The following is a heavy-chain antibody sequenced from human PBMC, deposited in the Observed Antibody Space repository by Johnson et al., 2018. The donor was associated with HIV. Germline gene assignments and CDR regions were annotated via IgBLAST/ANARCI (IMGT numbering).Heavy chain of an antibody. CDR1: GFTFSSYA. Sequence: QVQLVESGGGVVQPGRSLRLSCSASGFTFSSYAMHWVRQAPGKGLEWVAVISYDGSNKYYADSVKCRFTISRDNAKNSLYLQMNSLRAEDTALYFCAKEPYCTNGVWCPFDVWGQGTTVTVSS. V-gene: IGHV3-30-3*01. CDR3: AKEPYCTNGVWCPFDV. J-gene: IGHJ3*01. CDR2: ISYDGSNK. D-gene: IGHD2-8*01.